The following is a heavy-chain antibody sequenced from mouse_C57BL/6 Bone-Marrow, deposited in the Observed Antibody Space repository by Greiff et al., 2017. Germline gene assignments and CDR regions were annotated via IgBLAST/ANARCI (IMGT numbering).Heavy chain of an antibody. Sequence: QVQLKQSDAELVKPGASVKISCKVSGYTFTDHTIHWMKQRPEQGLDWIGYIYPSDGSTKYNEKFKGKATLTADKSSSTAYLQLNSLTSEDAAVYFCARWYYGSSYDYFDYGGQGTTLTVSS. V-gene: IGHV1-78*01. CDR1: GYTFTDHT. CDR3: ARWYYGSSYDYFDY. CDR2: IYPSDGST. D-gene: IGHD1-1*01. J-gene: IGHJ2*01.